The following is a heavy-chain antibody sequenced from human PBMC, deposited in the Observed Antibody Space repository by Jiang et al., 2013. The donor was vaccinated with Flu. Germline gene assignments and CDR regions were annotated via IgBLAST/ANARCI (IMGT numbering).Heavy chain of an antibody. CDR2: ITHRSTYI. D-gene: IGHD5-24*01. V-gene: IGHV3-21*01. J-gene: IGHJ2*01. CDR1: GFSISDYD. CDR3: ARDLAGLHWYFNL. Sequence: VQLLESGGGLVKPGGSLRLSCATSGFSISDYDISWVRQAPGKGLEWVSSITHRSTYIYYADSVKGRFTISRDNAKDSVYLQMNSLRAEDTAAYYCARDLAGLHWYFNLWGRGTLVTVSS.